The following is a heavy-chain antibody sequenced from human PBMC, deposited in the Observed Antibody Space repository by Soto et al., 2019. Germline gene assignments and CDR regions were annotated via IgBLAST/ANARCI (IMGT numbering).Heavy chain of an antibody. CDR2: ISTTSSSI. Sequence: GSLRLSCAASGFTFSSYSMNWVRQAPGKGLEWISYISTTSSSIYYADSGKGRCTISRNNAKNSLFLQMNSLRDEDTAVYYCARKGVAFDYWGQEALVTVSS. D-gene: IGHD3-3*01. CDR1: GFTFSSYS. J-gene: IGHJ4*02. CDR3: ARKGVAFDY. V-gene: IGHV3-48*02.